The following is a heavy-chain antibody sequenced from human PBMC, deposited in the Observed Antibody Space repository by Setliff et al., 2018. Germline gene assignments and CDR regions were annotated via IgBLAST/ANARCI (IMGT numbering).Heavy chain of an antibody. CDR3: ARDWEITVVREVTQCYYYMDI. Sequence: SETLSLTCTVSGASISSGSYYWSWIRQPAGKGLEWIGHIHSSGSANYNSSLESRLTMSLDPSKKQFSLKLRSVTAADTAVYYCARDWEITVVREVTQCYYYMDIWGKGNAVTVSS. CDR1: GASISSGSYY. D-gene: IGHD3-10*01. J-gene: IGHJ6*03. CDR2: IHSSGSA. V-gene: IGHV4-61*09.